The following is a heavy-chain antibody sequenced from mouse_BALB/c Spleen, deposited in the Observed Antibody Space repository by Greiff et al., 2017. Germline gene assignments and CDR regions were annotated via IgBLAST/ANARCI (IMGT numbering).Heavy chain of an antibody. V-gene: IGHV5-17*02. CDR1: GFTFSSFG. Sequence: EVKLVESGGGLVQPGGSRKLSCAASGFTFSSFGMHWVRQAPEKGLEWVAYISSGSSTIYYADTVKGRFTISRDNPKNTLFLQMTSLRSEDTAMYYCARQSSSYAMDYWGQGTSVTVSS. D-gene: IGHD1-3*01. CDR3: ARQSSSYAMDY. CDR2: ISSGSSTI. J-gene: IGHJ4*01.